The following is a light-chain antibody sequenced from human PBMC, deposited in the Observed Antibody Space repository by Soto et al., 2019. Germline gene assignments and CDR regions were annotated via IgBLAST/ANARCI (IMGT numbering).Light chain of an antibody. CDR1: SSDVGAYNY. CDR2: EVY. Sequence: QSALTQPPSASGSPGQSVTISCTGTSSDVGAYNYVSWYQHHPGKAPKLLIYEVYKRASGVPDRFSGFKSGNTASLLVSGLQAEDEADYYCTSYAGSNKVIFGGGTKLTVL. CDR3: TSYAGSNKVI. J-gene: IGLJ2*01. V-gene: IGLV2-8*01.